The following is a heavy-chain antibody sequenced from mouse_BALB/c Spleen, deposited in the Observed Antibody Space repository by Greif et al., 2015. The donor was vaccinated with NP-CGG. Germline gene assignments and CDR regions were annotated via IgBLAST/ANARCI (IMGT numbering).Heavy chain of an antibody. CDR2: IDPANGNT. J-gene: IGHJ1*01. V-gene: IGHV14-3*02. CDR3: ARSDTDWYFDV. Sequence: EVQLQQSGAELVKPGASVKLSCTASGFNIKDTYMHWVKQRPEQGLEWIGRIDPANGNTKYDPKFQGKATITADTSSNTAYLQLSSLTSEDTAVYYCARSDTDWYFDVWGAGTTVTVSS. D-gene: IGHD1-1*01. CDR1: GFNIKDTY.